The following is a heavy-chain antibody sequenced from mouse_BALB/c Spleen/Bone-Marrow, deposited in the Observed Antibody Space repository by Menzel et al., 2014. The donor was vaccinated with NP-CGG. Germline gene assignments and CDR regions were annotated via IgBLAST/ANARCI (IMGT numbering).Heavy chain of an antibody. CDR1: GFTFSYYG. CDR2: ISSGGSYT. Sequence: VQLKESGGGLVKPGGSLKLSCAASGFTFSYYGMSWVRQTPEKRLEWVAEISSGGSYTYYTDTVTGRVTIARDNAKNTLNLERSSLRSEDTAMYDSARDSSGYFDYWGQGTTLTVSS. J-gene: IGHJ2*01. CDR3: ARDSSGYFDY. V-gene: IGHV5-9-4*01. D-gene: IGHD3-1*01.